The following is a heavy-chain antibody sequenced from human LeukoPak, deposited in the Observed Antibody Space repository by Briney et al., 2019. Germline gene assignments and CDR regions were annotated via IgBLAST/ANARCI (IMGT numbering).Heavy chain of an antibody. Sequence: ASVKVSCKASGYTFTSYHMHWVRQAPGQGLEWMGIINPSGGTTNYAQKFRGRVTMTRDMSTSTVYMELSSLRSEDTAVYFCATHSPEWRYSGYYNYYYMDVWGNGTTVTVSS. D-gene: IGHD5-12*01. CDR3: ATHSPEWRYSGYYNYYYMDV. CDR1: GYTFTSYH. CDR2: INPSGGTT. J-gene: IGHJ6*03. V-gene: IGHV1-46*01.